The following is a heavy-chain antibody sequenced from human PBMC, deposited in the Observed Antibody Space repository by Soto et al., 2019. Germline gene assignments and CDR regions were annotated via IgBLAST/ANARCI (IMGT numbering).Heavy chain of an antibody. Sequence: DVQLLESGGGLVQPGGSLRFSCAAPGINFLTYAMAWVRQAPGKGLEWVSVISSSGITYYADSVKGRFTISRDISNSTLFLQMNSLRVEDTAVYYCTKVAATIRPWDHWGQGTLVTVSS. CDR1: GINFLTYA. CDR2: ISSSGIT. J-gene: IGHJ4*02. CDR3: TKVAATIRPWDH. D-gene: IGHD5-12*01. V-gene: IGHV3-23*01.